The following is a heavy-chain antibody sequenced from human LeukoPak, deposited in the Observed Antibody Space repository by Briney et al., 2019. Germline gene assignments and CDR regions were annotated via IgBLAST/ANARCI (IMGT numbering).Heavy chain of an antibody. CDR2: ISSSGSTI. D-gene: IGHD3-9*01. CDR3: TTALNFDILTGLYQPIAAFDV. Sequence: PGGSLRLSCAASGFTFSSYEMNWVRQAPGKGLEWVSYISSSGSTIYYADSVKGRFTISRGNAKNSLYLQMNSLKTEDTGFYYCTTALNFDILTGLYQPIAAFDVWGQGTLVTVSS. J-gene: IGHJ3*01. V-gene: IGHV3-48*03. CDR1: GFTFSSYE.